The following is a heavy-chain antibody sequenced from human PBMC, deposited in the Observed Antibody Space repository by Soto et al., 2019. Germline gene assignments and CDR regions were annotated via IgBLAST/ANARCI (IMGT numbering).Heavy chain of an antibody. J-gene: IGHJ4*02. CDR3: AKCSGFGDL. CDR2: ITRSADLS. CDR1: GFAFSSYS. Sequence: GGSLRLSCEASGFAFSSYSITWVRQAPGKGLEYVSGITRSADLSFYADSVRGRFTVSRDNSKNTAYLQMNSLRVEDTAVYYCAKCSGFGDLWGQGTLVTVSS. V-gene: IGHV3-23*01. D-gene: IGHD3-10*01.